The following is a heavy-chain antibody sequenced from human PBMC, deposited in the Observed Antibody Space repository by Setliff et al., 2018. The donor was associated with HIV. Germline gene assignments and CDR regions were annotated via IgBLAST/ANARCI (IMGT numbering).Heavy chain of an antibody. D-gene: IGHD1-7*01. V-gene: IGHV1-69*05. CDR1: GGTFSNYA. J-gene: IGHJ6*02. CDR3: ARVPNQELYFYGMDV. CDR2: IIPIFGSI. Sequence: ASVKVSCKASGGTFSNYAISWVRQAPGQGLEWIGGIIPIFGSINYAQKFQGRVTITTDESTSTAYMGLSSLRSEDTAAYYCARVPNQELYFYGMDVWGQGTTVTVSS.